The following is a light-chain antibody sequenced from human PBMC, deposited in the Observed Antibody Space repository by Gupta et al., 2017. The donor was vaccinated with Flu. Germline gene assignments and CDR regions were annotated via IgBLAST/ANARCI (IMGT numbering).Light chain of an antibody. J-gene: IGLJ3*02. Sequence: QSALTQPASASGSPGQSVTISCTGTSSDVGGYNYVSWYQKHPGNAPKLIIYEVSNRPSGLSNRFSGSKSGTAAFLTISGHQAEDEADYYCSSYTSSSTLVFGGGTKLTVL. CDR2: EVS. CDR3: SSYTSSSTLV. CDR1: SSDVGGYNY. V-gene: IGLV2-14*01.